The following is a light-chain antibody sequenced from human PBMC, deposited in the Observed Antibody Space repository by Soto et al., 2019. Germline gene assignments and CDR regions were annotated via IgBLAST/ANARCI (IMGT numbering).Light chain of an antibody. V-gene: IGKV4-1*01. J-gene: IGKJ4*01. CDR3: QQSYSTPLT. CDR2: WAS. Sequence: DIVMTQSPDSLAVSLGERATINCKSSQSVLYSSNNKNYLAWYQQKPGQPPKLLIYWASTRESGVPDRFSGSGSGTDFSLTISSLQAEDVAAYYCQQSYSTPLTFGGGTKVEIK. CDR1: QSVLYSSNNKNY.